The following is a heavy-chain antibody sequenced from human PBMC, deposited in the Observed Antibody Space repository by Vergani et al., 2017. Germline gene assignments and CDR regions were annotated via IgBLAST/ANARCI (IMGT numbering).Heavy chain of an antibody. V-gene: IGHV3-23*01. CDR3: AKARDPNCKGGNCYSYYYGLDL. J-gene: IGHJ6*02. Sequence: EVQLLESGGGLVQPGGSLRLSCGASGFTFSSYAMTWVRQAPGKGLEWVSAISGRCGNTFYTDSVKGRFTISRDNSKDTLYLQMNSLRVEDTAIYYCAKARDPNCKGGNCYSYYYGLDLWGQGTTVTVSS. CDR2: ISGRCGNT. D-gene: IGHD2-15*01. CDR1: GFTFSSYA.